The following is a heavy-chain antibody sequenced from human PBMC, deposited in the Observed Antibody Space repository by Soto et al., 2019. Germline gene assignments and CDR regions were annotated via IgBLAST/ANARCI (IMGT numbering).Heavy chain of an antibody. CDR3: ARDKGGGLLKGSSMDV. D-gene: IGHD3-10*01. Sequence: QVQLQESGPGLVKPSQTLSLTCTVSGASIGSGGYYWSWIRHHPGKGLEWIGHTYHSGSAYYNSALQRRVTISVGTSKNQFSLRLTSVTVADTAVYYCARDKGGGLLKGSSMDVWGQGTTV. CDR2: TYHSGSA. V-gene: IGHV4-31*03. J-gene: IGHJ6*02. CDR1: GASIGSGGYY.